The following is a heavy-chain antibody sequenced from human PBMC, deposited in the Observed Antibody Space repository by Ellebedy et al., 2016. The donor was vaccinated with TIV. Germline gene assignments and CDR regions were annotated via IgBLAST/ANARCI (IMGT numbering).Heavy chain of an antibody. Sequence: MPSETLSLTCAVSGGSISSGGYSWSWIRQPPGKGLEWIGYIYHSGSTYYNPSLKSRVTISVDRSKNQFSLKLSSVTAADTAVYYCARGRGRYNWNDGRGWFDPWGQGTLVTVSS. CDR3: ARGRGRYNWNDGRGWFDP. CDR1: GGSISSGGYS. CDR2: IYHSGST. J-gene: IGHJ5*02. V-gene: IGHV4-30-2*01. D-gene: IGHD1-1*01.